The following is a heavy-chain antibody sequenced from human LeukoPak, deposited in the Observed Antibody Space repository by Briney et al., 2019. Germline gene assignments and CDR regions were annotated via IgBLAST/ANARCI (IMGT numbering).Heavy chain of an antibody. V-gene: IGHV3-74*01. CDR1: GFTFSSHW. Sequence: GGSLRLSCAASGFTFSSHWMHWVRQTPGKGLVWVSRINTDESRINHADSVKGRFTISRDNAKNMLYLQMNSLRAEDTAVYYCARGGLFKYFFDYWGQGTPVTVSS. CDR2: INTDESRI. J-gene: IGHJ4*02. D-gene: IGHD2-15*01. CDR3: ARGGLFKYFFDY.